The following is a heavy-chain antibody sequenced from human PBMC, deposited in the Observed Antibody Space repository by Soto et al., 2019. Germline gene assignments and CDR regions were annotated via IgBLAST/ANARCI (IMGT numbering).Heavy chain of an antibody. J-gene: IGHJ4*02. D-gene: IGHD4-17*01. Sequence: SETLSLTCTVSGGSISSYYWSWIRQPPGKGLEWIGYTHYSGSTNYNPSLKSRVTISVDKSKNHFSLKLSSVTAADTAVYYCARSEDTGLDDWGQGTLVTVAS. V-gene: IGHV4-59*12. CDR3: ARSEDTGLDD. CDR1: GGSISSYY. CDR2: THYSGST.